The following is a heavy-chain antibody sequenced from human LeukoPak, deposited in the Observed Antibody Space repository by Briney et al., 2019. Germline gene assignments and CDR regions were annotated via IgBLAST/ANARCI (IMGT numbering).Heavy chain of an antibody. CDR1: GXTFSTNG. V-gene: IGHV3-33*01. Sequence: GGSLRLSCAASGXTFSTNGLHWVRQAPGKGLEWVAVIWYVGSKKYHADSVKGRFTISSDNSKSTLYLQMNSLRAEDTAVYYCAELLLWFRWGQGTLVTVSS. J-gene: IGHJ1*01. CDR3: AELLLWFR. D-gene: IGHD3-10*01. CDR2: IWYVGSKK.